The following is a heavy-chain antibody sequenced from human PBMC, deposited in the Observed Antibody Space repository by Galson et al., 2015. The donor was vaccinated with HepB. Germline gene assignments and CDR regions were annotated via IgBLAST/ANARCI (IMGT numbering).Heavy chain of an antibody. D-gene: IGHD3-10*01. CDR1: GGSISSAGYY. J-gene: IGHJ5*02. V-gene: IGHV4-31*03. CDR2: IYYRGNT. CDR3: GRVEGPLLRVRESPNNWIDP. Sequence: TLSLTCSVSGGSISSAGYYWSWIRQPPGKGLEWIGHIYYRGNTYYNPSLKSRVIVSLDTPKNEFSLKLNSVTAADTAVYYCGRVEGPLLRVRESPNNWIDPWGQGILVTVSS.